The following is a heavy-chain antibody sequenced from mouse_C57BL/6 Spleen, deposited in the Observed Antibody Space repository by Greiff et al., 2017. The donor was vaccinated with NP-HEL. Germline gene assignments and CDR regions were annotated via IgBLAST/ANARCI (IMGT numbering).Heavy chain of an antibody. D-gene: IGHD1-1*01. J-gene: IGHJ2*01. CDR3: ARSRYGRDY. Sequence: QVQLQQSGPELVKPGASVKISCKASGYAFSSSWMNWVKQRPGKGLEWIGRIYPGDGDTNYNGKFKGKATLTADKSSSTAYMQLSSLTSEDSAVYFCARSRYGRDYWGQGTLSQSPQ. CDR2: IYPGDGDT. V-gene: IGHV1-82*01. CDR1: GYAFSSSW.